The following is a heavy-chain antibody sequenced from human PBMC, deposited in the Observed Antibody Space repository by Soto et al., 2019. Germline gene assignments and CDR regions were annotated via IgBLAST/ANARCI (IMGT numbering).Heavy chain of an antibody. CDR1: GFTFDDYV. Sequence: ELQLVESGGGLVQPGRSLRLSCAASGFTFDDYVMHWVRQAPGKGLEWVSGISSSGSVGYADSVKGRFTISRDNAKNSLYLQMNSLRTEDTAFYYCIKEKSTIFGVVFNSWGQGTLVTVSS. CDR2: ISSSGSV. V-gene: IGHV3-9*01. D-gene: IGHD3-3*01. CDR3: IKEKSTIFGVVFNS. J-gene: IGHJ4*02.